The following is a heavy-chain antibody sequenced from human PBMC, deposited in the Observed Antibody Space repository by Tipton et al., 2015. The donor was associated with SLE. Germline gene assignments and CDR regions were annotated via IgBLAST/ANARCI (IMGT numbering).Heavy chain of an antibody. CDR2: IKQDGSEK. V-gene: IGHV3-7*01. J-gene: IGHJ4*02. CDR3: ARDPSGSYYFDS. D-gene: IGHD5-12*01. Sequence: SLRLSCAASKFTFGIYWMNWVRKAPGKGLEWVANIKQDGSEKYYVDSVKGRFTISRDNAKNSLFLQMNSLRAEDTAVYFCARDPSGSYYFDSWGQGTLVTVSS. CDR1: KFTFGIYW.